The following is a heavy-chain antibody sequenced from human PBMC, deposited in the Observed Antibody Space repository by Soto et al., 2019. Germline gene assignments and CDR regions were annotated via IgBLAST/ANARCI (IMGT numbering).Heavy chain of an antibody. CDR3: ARATGYCSGGSCVNFDY. D-gene: IGHD2-15*01. CDR2: IYPGDSDT. J-gene: IGHJ4*02. V-gene: IGHV5-51*01. CDR1: GYSFTSYW. Sequence: PGESLKISCKGSGYSFTSYWIGWVRQMPGKGLEWMGIIYPGDSDTRYSPSFQGQVTISADKSISTAYLQWSSLKASDTAMYYCARATGYCSGGSCVNFDYWGQGTLVTVSS.